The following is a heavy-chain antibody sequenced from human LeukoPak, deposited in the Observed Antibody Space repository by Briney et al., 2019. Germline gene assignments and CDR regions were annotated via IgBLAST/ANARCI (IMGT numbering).Heavy chain of an antibody. D-gene: IGHD2-2*01. CDR2: IKVDGSET. J-gene: IGHJ4*02. Sequence: GGSLRLSCAASGFTFSTYWMTWVRQAPGKGLEWVATIKVDGSETYYVDSVKGRFTISRDNAKNSLYLQMNSLRAEDTAVYYCAKDPYGTRYFDYWGQGTLVTVSS. CDR3: AKDPYGTRYFDY. V-gene: IGHV3-7*03. CDR1: GFTFSTYW.